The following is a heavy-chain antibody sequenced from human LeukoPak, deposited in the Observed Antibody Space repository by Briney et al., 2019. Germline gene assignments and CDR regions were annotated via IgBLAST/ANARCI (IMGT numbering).Heavy chain of an antibody. Sequence: SQTLSLTCTVSGGSVSSGGYYWSWIRQPPGKGLEWIGYIYHSGSTYYNPSLKSRVTISVDRSKNQFSLKLSSVTAADTAVYYCAREWGDCGGDCRRGWYFDLWGRGTLVTVSS. CDR2: IYHSGST. CDR3: AREWGDCGGDCRRGWYFDL. J-gene: IGHJ2*01. V-gene: IGHV4-30-2*01. D-gene: IGHD2-21*01. CDR1: GGSVSSGGYY.